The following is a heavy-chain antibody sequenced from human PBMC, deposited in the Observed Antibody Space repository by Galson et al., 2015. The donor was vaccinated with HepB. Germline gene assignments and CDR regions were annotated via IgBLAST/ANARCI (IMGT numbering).Heavy chain of an antibody. CDR2: INAGNGNT. Sequence: SVKVSCKASGYTFTSYAMHWVRQAPGQRLEWMGWINAGNGNTKYSQKFQGRVTITRDTSASTAYMELSSLRSEDTAVYYCARLRPVGATWGGGYYYYGMDVWGQGTTVTVSS. D-gene: IGHD1-26*01. CDR3: ARLRPVGATWGGGYYYYGMDV. J-gene: IGHJ6*02. CDR1: GYTFTSYA. V-gene: IGHV1-3*01.